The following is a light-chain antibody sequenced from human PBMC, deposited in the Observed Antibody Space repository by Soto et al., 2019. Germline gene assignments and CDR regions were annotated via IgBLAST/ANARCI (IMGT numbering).Light chain of an antibody. V-gene: IGLV2-8*01. Sequence: QLVLTQPPSASGSPGQSVTISCTGTSSDVGGYNYVSWYQQHPGEAPKLIIYEVTKRPSGVPDRFSGSKSGNTASLTVSGLQAEDEAYYYCSSYAGSNKGVFGGGTKLTVL. CDR3: SSYAGSNKGV. CDR1: SSDVGGYNY. J-gene: IGLJ2*01. CDR2: EVT.